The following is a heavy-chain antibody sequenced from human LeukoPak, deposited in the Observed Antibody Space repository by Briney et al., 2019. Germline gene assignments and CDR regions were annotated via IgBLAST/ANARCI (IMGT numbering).Heavy chain of an antibody. CDR2: IRYDGSNK. D-gene: IGHD6-19*01. CDR3: ASTIQWLVYFDY. J-gene: IGHJ4*02. V-gene: IGHV3-30*02. Sequence: GGSLRLSCAASGFTFSSYGMHWVRQAPDKGLEWVAFIRYDGSNKYYADSVKGRFTISRDNSKNTLYLQMNSLRAEDTAVYYCASTIQWLVYFDYWGQGTLVTVSS. CDR1: GFTFSSYG.